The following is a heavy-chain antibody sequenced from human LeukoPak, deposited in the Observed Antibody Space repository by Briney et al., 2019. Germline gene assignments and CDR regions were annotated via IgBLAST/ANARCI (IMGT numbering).Heavy chain of an antibody. J-gene: IGHJ4*02. CDR2: ISYDGSNK. CDR1: GFTFSSYA. Sequence: GGSLRLSCAASGFTFSSYAMHWVRQAPGKGLEWVAVISYDGSNKYYADSVKGRFTISRDNSKNTLYLQMNSLRAEDTAVYYCAKKGATTGDFDYWGQGTLVTVSS. D-gene: IGHD1-26*01. V-gene: IGHV3-30-3*02. CDR3: AKKGATTGDFDY.